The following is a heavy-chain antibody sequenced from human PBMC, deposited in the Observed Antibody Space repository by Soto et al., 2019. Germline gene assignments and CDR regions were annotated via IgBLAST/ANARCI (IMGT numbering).Heavy chain of an antibody. D-gene: IGHD2-2*01. J-gene: IGHJ6*02. CDR1: GGSISSSSYY. CDR3: ARIVVVPAANSYGMDV. CDR2: IYYSGST. Sequence: QLQLQESGPGLVKPSETLSLTCTVSGGSISSSSYYWGWIRQPPGKGLEWIGSIYYSGSTYYNPSLKSRVTISVDTSKIQFSLKLSSVTAADTAVYYCARIVVVPAANSYGMDVWGQGTTVTVSS. V-gene: IGHV4-39*01.